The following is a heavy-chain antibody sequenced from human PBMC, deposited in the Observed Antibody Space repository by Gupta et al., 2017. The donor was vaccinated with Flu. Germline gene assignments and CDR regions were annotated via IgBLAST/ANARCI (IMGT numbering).Heavy chain of an antibody. Sequence: KSDGSSATYADSVKCRFTISRDNAKNTLYLQMTSLRAEATAVYXCXRDGAGXCSGGSCYSWFDPWGQGTRGTVSS. CDR3: XRDGAGXCSGGSCYSWFDP. V-gene: IGHV3-74*01. CDR2: KSDGSSA. D-gene: IGHD2-15*01. J-gene: IGHJ5*02.